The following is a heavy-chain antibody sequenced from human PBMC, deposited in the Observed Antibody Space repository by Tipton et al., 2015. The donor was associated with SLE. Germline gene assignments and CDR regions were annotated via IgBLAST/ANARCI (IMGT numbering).Heavy chain of an antibody. Sequence: TLSLTCAVYGGSFSGYYWSWSRQPPGKGLEWIGEINHSGSTNYNPSLKRRVTISVDTSKNQFYLKLSSVTAADTAVYFCARVPVTGTRDGGQGSLVTVSS. CDR1: GGSFSGYY. CDR3: ARVPVTGTRD. V-gene: IGHV4-34*01. CDR2: INHSGST. J-gene: IGHJ4*02. D-gene: IGHD1-7*01.